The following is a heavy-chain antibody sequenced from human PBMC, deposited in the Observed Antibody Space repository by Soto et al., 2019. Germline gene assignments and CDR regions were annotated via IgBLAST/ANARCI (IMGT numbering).Heavy chain of an antibody. CDR2: IYYSGST. CDR1: GGSISSYY. V-gene: IGHV4-59*01. CDR3: ARGHGSGSYYNLLYYYYYMDV. J-gene: IGHJ6*03. D-gene: IGHD3-10*01. Sequence: SETLSLTCTVSGGSISSYYRSWIRQPPGKGLEWIGYIYYSGSTNYNPSLKSRVTISVDTSKNQFSLKLSSVTAADTAVYYCARGHGSGSYYNLLYYYYYMDVWGKGTTVTVSS.